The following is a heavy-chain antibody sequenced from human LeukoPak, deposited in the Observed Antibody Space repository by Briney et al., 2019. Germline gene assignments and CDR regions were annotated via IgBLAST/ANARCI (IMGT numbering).Heavy chain of an antibody. CDR3: ATFASVVPGGLHL. CDR1: GFTSSAFW. D-gene: IGHD2-2*01. CDR2: IKKDGSEK. J-gene: IGHJ6*04. Sequence: GGSLRLSCVASGFTSSAFWMSWVRRPPGKGLEWVANIKKDGSEKEYVDPVKGRFSIFRDNAKSSVYLQMNSLRAEDTAVYYCATFASVVPGGLHLWGKGTTVIVSS. V-gene: IGHV3-7*01.